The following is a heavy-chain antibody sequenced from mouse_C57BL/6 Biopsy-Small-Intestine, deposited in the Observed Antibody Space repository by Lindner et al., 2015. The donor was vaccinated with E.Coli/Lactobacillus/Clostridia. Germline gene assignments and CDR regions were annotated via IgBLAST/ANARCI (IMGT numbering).Heavy chain of an antibody. V-gene: IGHV5-17*01. CDR2: ISSGSSTI. CDR3: ARGSSGGMDY. J-gene: IGHJ4*01. D-gene: IGHD1-1*01. CDR1: GFTFSDYG. Sequence: VQLQESGEGLVKTGGSLKLSCAASGFTFSDYGMHWVRQAPEKGLEWVAYISSGSSTIYYADTVKGRLTISRGNAKNTLFLQMTSLRSEDTAMYYCARGSSGGMDYWGQGTSVTVSS.